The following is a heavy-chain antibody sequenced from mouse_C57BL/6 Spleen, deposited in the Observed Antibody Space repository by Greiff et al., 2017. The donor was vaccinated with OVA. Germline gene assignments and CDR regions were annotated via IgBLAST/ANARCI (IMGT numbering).Heavy chain of an antibody. CDR1: GFTFSSYA. J-gene: IGHJ2*01. CDR3: ASELGQGY. D-gene: IGHD4-1*01. CDR2: ISDGGSYT. Sequence: VQLKESGGGLVKPGGSLKLSCAASGFTFSSYAMSWVRQTPEKRLEWVATISDGGSYTYYPDNVKGRFTISRDNAKNNLYLQMSHLKSEDTAMYYCASELGQGYWGQGTTLTVSS. V-gene: IGHV5-4*01.